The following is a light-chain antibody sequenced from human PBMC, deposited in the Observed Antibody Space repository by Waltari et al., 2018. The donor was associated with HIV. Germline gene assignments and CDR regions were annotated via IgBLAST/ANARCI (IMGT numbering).Light chain of an antibody. Sequence: QSALTLPAPVSESPGKPLTISCSGPSRDLGSYNLLSWYQQHPGKAPILIIYDVNKPPSGVSDRFSGSKSGNTASLTICGLQAEDEADYYCSSYAGARGGVFGGGTKLTVL. CDR3: SSYAGARGGV. CDR2: DVN. V-gene: IGLV2-23*02. CDR1: SRDLGSYNL. J-gene: IGLJ2*01.